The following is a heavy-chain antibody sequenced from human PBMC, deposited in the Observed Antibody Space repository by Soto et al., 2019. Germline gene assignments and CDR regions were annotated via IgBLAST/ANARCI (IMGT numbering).Heavy chain of an antibody. V-gene: IGHV3-33*01. D-gene: IGHD6-19*01. CDR1: GFTFSSYG. CDR3: ARGIKWLVRWNAFDI. Sequence: QVQLVESGGGVVQPGRSLRLSCAASGFTFSSYGMHWVRQAPGKGLEWVAVIWYDGSNKYYADSVKGRFTISRDNSKNTLYLQMNSLRAEDTAVYYCARGIKWLVRWNAFDIWGQGTMVTVSS. J-gene: IGHJ3*02. CDR2: IWYDGSNK.